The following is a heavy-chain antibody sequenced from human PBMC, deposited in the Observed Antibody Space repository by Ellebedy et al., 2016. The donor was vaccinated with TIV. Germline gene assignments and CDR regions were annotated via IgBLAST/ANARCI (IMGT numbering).Heavy chain of an antibody. CDR2: LWFDNR. Sequence: LSLTCAVSGGSFSGYYCSWIRQAPGKGLEWVTGLWFDNRYYADSVKGRFTISRDNSKNTLYLQLNSLRAEDTAVYYCAREFHDYFFDYWGQGTLVTVSS. V-gene: IGHV3-33*08. J-gene: IGHJ4*02. CDR3: AREFHDYFFDY. CDR1: GGSFSGYY. D-gene: IGHD2-21*02.